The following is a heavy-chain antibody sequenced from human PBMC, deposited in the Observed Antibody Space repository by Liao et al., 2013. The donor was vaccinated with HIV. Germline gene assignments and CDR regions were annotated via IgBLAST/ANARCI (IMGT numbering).Heavy chain of an antibody. CDR3: ARDLRPGAPFDY. CDR2: IYTSGSP. D-gene: IGHD1-26*01. V-gene: IGHV4-4*07. CDR1: GGSFTSYY. Sequence: QVQLQESGPGLVKPSETLSLTCTVSGGSFTSYYWSWIRQPAGKGLEWIGRIYTSGSPNYNPSLKSRVTMSVDTSKNQFYLKLNSLTAADTAVYYCARDLRPGAPFDYWGQGTLVTVSS. J-gene: IGHJ4*02.